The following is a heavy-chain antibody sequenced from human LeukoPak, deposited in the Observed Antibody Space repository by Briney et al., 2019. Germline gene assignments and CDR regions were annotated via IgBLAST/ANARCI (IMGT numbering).Heavy chain of an antibody. CDR1: GFIFSSYE. CDR2: ISSSGSTI. J-gene: IGHJ4*02. V-gene: IGHV3-48*03. CDR3: AKDIGSYYDY. D-gene: IGHD3-10*01. Sequence: PGGSLRLSCAASGFIFSSYEMTWVRQAPGKGLEWISYISSSGSTIYYADSVKGRFTISRDNSKNTLYLEMNSLRAEDTAVYYCAKDIGSYYDYWGQGSLVTVSS.